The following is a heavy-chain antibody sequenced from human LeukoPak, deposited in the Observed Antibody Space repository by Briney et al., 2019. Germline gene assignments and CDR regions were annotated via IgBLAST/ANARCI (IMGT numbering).Heavy chain of an antibody. V-gene: IGHV1-2*02. D-gene: IGHD6-13*01. CDR1: GYSFTGYY. Sequence: GASVKVSCKASGYSFTGYYMHWVRQAPGQGLEWMGWINPNSGGTNYAQKFQGRVTMTRDTSISTAYMELSRLRSDDTAVYYCARDLGIAAAGTPVDYWGQGTLVTVSS. CDR2: INPNSGGT. CDR3: ARDLGIAAAGTPVDY. J-gene: IGHJ4*02.